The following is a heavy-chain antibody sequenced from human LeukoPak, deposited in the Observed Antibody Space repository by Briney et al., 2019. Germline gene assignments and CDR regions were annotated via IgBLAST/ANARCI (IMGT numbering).Heavy chain of an antibody. CDR2: INPSGGST. CDR3: AGGLDRGVVITPGFDY. CDR1: GYTFTSYY. Sequence: ASVKVSCKASGYTFTSYYMHWVRQAPGRGLEWMGIINPSGGSTSYAQKFQGRVTMTRDTSTSTVYMELSSLRSEDTAVYYCAGGLDRGVVITPGFDYWGQGTLVTVSS. J-gene: IGHJ4*02. D-gene: IGHD3-22*01. V-gene: IGHV1-46*01.